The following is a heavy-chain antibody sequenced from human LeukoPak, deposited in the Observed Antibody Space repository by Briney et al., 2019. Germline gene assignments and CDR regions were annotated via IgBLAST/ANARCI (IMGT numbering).Heavy chain of an antibody. D-gene: IGHD6-13*01. CDR3: ARGQQLDSYFDY. V-gene: IGHV1-2*02. CDR2: INPNSGGT. J-gene: IGHJ4*02. CDR1: GYTFTSYG. Sequence: GASVKVSCKASGYTFTSYGISWVRQAPGQGLEWIGWINPNSGGTNYAQKFQGRVTMTRDTSISTAYMELSRLRSDDTAVYYCARGQQLDSYFDYWGQGTLVTVSS.